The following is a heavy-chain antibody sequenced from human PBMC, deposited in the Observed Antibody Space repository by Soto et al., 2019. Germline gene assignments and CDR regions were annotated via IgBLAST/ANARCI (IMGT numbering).Heavy chain of an antibody. Sequence: QVQLVQSGAEVKKPGASVKVSCKTSGYTFVRYGITWVRQAPGQGLEWMGWISTHNGNTNYGKKLQGRVTMTTDTSTSPTHMELRSLRSDDTAVYYCSRRDYYSYGMDVWGQGTTVNVSS. CDR3: SRRDYYSYGMDV. CDR1: GYTFVRYG. V-gene: IGHV1-18*01. CDR2: ISTHNGNT. J-gene: IGHJ6*02.